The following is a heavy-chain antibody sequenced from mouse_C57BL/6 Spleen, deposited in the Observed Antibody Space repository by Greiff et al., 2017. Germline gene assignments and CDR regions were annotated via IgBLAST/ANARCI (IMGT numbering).Heavy chain of an antibody. CDR1: GFTFSSYA. D-gene: IGHD3-2*02. CDR3: ARGTAQATGFDY. Sequence: EVKLVESGGGLVKPGGSLKLSCAASGFTFSSYALSWVRQTPEKRLEWVATISDGGSYTYYPDNVKGRFTISRDNAKNNLYLQMSHLKSEDTAMYNCARGTAQATGFDYWGQGTTLTVSS. J-gene: IGHJ2*01. V-gene: IGHV5-4*03. CDR2: ISDGGSYT.